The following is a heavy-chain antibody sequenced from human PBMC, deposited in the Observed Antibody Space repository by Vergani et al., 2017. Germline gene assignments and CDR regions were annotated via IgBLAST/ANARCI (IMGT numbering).Heavy chain of an antibody. J-gene: IGHJ6*02. Sequence: QVQLVQSGAEVKKPGSPVKVSCKASGGTFSRYAISWVRPAPGQGLEWMGRIITILGIANYEQKFQGRVTITADKSTSTAYLERSSLRSEDTAVYYCARGGVVAALYYYYGMDVWGQGP. V-gene: IGHV1-69*04. CDR3: ARGGVVAALYYYYGMDV. CDR2: IITILGIA. D-gene: IGHD2-15*01. CDR1: GGTFSRYA.